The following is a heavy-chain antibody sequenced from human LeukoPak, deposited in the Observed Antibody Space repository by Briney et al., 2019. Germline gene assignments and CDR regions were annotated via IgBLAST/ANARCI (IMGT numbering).Heavy chain of an antibody. CDR2: IKQDGSEK. CDR3: ARGTAAGTH. CDR1: GFTVSIYW. V-gene: IGHV3-7*01. Sequence: GRSLRLSCAASGFTVSIYWISWVRQAPGEWREWVAKIKQDGSEKYYVESVKGRCTISRDNAKNSLYLQMNSLRAEDTAVYSCARGTAAGTHWGQGTLVTVSS. J-gene: IGHJ4*02. D-gene: IGHD6-13*01.